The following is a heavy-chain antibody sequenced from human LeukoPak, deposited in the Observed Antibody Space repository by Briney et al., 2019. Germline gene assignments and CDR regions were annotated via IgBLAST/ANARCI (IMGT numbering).Heavy chain of an antibody. Sequence: SETLSLTCTVSGGSISSYYWSWIRQPPGKGLEWIGYIYYSGSTNYNPSLKSRVTISVDTSKNQFSLKLSSVTAADTAVYYCARDHDYVWGSYRYFDYWGQGTLVTVSS. J-gene: IGHJ4*02. V-gene: IGHV4-59*01. CDR3: ARDHDYVWGSYRYFDY. CDR2: IYYSGST. D-gene: IGHD3-16*02. CDR1: GGSISSYY.